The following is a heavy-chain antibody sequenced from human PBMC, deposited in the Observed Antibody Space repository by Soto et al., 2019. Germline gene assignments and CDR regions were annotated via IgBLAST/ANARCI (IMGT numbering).Heavy chain of an antibody. J-gene: IGHJ4*02. CDR2: VSYSGRT. Sequence: PSETLSLTCTVSRGSINNYYWTLIRQPPGKGLEWIGYVSYSGRTNYNPSLKSRVNMFVDKSKNQFSLHLNSVTPEDTAVYYCAREFPYYVSSDSYLDYWGQGALVTVSS. D-gene: IGHD3-16*01. CDR1: RGSINNYY. V-gene: IGHV4-59*12. CDR3: AREFPYYVSSDSYLDY.